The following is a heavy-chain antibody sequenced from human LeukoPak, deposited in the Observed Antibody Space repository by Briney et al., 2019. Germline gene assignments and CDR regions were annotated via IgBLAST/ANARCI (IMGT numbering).Heavy chain of an antibody. Sequence: GGSLRLSCAASGFTFSSYAMSWVRQAPGKGLVWVSAISGSGGSTYYADSVKGRFTISRDNSKNTLYLQMNSLRAEDTAVYYCAKRVWFGESKYYFDYWGQGTLVTVSS. CDR3: AKRVWFGESKYYFDY. D-gene: IGHD3-10*01. CDR2: ISGSGGST. J-gene: IGHJ4*02. V-gene: IGHV3-23*01. CDR1: GFTFSSYA.